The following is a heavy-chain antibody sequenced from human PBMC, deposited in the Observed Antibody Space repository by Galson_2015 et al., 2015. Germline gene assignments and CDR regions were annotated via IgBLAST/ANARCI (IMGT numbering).Heavy chain of an antibody. Sequence: SLRLSCAAFGFTFSSYAMNWVRQAPGKGLEWVSPISGSGGPTSYPASVKGRFTISRDNSKNTSYLQMNTQRAEHTAVYYGAKESSAGGGLAVSVSPHDYWGHGTPATASS. CDR2: ISGSGGPT. D-gene: IGHD6-19*01. CDR3: AKESSAGGGLAVSVSPHDY. CDR1: GFTFSSYA. J-gene: IGHJ4*01. V-gene: IGHV3-23*01.